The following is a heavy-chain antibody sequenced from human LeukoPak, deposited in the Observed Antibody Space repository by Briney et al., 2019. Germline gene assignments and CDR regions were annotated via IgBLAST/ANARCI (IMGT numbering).Heavy chain of an antibody. Sequence: GGSLRLSCAASGFTLSSYSMNWVRQAPGKGLEWVSSISSSSSYIYYADSVKGRFTISRDNAKNSLYLQMNSLRAEDTAVYYCARETLWFGERTPFDYWGQGTLVTVSS. CDR2: ISSSSSYI. V-gene: IGHV3-21*01. J-gene: IGHJ4*02. D-gene: IGHD3-10*01. CDR3: ARETLWFGERTPFDY. CDR1: GFTLSSYS.